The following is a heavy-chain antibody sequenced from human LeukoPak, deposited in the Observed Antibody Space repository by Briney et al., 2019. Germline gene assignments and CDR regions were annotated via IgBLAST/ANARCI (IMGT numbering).Heavy chain of an antibody. Sequence: GGSLRLSCAASGFTFTRYGMVWVRQAPGKGLEWVSYISGSTSAVYYADSVRGRFTISRDNAKNSLYLQMNSLRDDDTAVYYCARRERQSANYYYFDYWAREPWSPSPQ. V-gene: IGHV3-48*02. CDR3: ARRERQSANYYYFDY. CDR1: GFTFTRYG. D-gene: IGHD4/OR15-4a*01. J-gene: IGHJ4*02. CDR2: ISGSTSAV.